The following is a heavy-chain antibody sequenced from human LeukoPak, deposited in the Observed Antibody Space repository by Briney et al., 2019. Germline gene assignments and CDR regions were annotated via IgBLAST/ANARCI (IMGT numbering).Heavy chain of an antibody. CDR2: IYYSGST. V-gene: IGHV4-39*01. CDR1: GGSISSSSYY. D-gene: IGHD2-15*01. J-gene: IGHJ4*02. CDR3: ARVVAAATRYCDY. Sequence: PSETLSLTCTVSGGSISSSSYYWGWIRQPPGKGLEWIGSIYYSGSTYYNPSLKSRVTISVDTSKNQFSLKLSSVTAADTAVYYCARVVAAATRYCDYWGQGTLVTVSS.